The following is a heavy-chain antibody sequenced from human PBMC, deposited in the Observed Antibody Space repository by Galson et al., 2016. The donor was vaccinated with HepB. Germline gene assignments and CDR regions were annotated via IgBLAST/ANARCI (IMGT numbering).Heavy chain of an antibody. CDR3: ATVPILGAVARYLDY. CDR1: GFSFSSSW. Sequence: SLRLSCAVSGFSFSSSWMHWVRQVPGKGLVWVSRIDRYGSSTGYADSVKGRFSISRDNAKKSLFLQMNSLRVEDTAVYYCATVPILGAVARYLDYWGQGTLVTVSS. D-gene: IGHD3-3*01. V-gene: IGHV3-74*01. CDR2: IDRYGSST. J-gene: IGHJ4*02.